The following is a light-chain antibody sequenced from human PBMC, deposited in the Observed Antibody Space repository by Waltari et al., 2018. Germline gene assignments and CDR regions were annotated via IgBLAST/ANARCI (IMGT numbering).Light chain of an antibody. CDR2: DVS. V-gene: IGLV2-11*01. Sequence: QSALTQPRSVSGSPGQSVTISCTGTSSDVGGYHYVSWYQQHPGKAPKLMIYDVSKRPSGVPDRFSGSKSGNTASLTISGLQAEDEADYYCCSYAGSYTSWVFGGGTKLTVL. CDR3: CSYAGSYTSWV. J-gene: IGLJ3*02. CDR1: SSDVGGYHY.